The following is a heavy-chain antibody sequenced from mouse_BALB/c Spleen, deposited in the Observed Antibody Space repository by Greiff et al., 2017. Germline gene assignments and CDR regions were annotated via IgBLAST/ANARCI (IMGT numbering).Heavy chain of an antibody. CDR2: IWGDGST. D-gene: IGHD2-4*01. V-gene: IGHV2-6-7*01. CDR3: ARARSPYDYDRGYYAMDY. Sequence: VMLVESGPGLVAPSQSLSITCTVSGFSLTGYGVNWVRQPPGKGLEWLGMIWGDGSTDYNSALKSRLSISKDNSKSQVFLKMNSLQTDDTARYYCARARSPYDYDRGYYAMDYWGQGTSVTVSS. J-gene: IGHJ4*01. CDR1: GFSLTGYG.